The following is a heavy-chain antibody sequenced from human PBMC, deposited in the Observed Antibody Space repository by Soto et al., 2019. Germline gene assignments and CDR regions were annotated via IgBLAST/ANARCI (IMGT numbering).Heavy chain of an antibody. Sequence: QVQLQESGPGLVKPSQTLSLTCTVSGGSISSGGYYWSWIRQHPGKGLEWIGYIYYSGSTYYNPSLKSGVTISVDTSKNQFSLKLSSVTAADTAVYYCAMGDDSSGLGRKHWGQGTLVTVSS. V-gene: IGHV4-31*03. CDR3: AMGDDSSGLGRKH. CDR2: IYYSGST. D-gene: IGHD3-22*01. J-gene: IGHJ4*02. CDR1: GGSISSGGYY.